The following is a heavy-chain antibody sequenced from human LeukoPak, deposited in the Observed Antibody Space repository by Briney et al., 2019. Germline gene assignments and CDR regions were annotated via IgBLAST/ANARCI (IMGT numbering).Heavy chain of an antibody. Sequence: GGSLRLSSAASGVSFSSSSINRVREAPGEGLGWVSSISSISSYIYYADSVKSRFTISRDNAKNSLYLQMNSLRAEDTAVYYWARGGYEYVWGSYRLIDYWGQGTLVTVSS. CDR1: GVSFSSSS. CDR3: ARGGYEYVWGSYRLIDY. CDR2: ISSISSYI. D-gene: IGHD3-16*02. V-gene: IGHV3-21*01. J-gene: IGHJ4*02.